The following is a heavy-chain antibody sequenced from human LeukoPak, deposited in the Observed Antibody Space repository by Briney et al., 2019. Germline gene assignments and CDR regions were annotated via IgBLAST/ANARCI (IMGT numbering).Heavy chain of an antibody. D-gene: IGHD5-24*01. V-gene: IGHV3-43*02. CDR2: ISGDGGST. CDR3: AKDTSRRDGYNFDY. Sequence: PGGSLRLSCAASGFTFDDYAMHWVRQAQGKGLEWVSLISGDGGSTYYADSVKGRFTISRDNSKNSLYLQMNSLRTEDTALYYCAKDTSRRDGYNFDYWGQGTLVTVSS. J-gene: IGHJ4*02. CDR1: GFTFDDYA.